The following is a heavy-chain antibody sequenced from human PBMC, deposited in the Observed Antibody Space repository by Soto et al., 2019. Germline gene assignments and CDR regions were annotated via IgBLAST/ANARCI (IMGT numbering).Heavy chain of an antibody. CDR2: IDPSDSYT. CDR1: GYSFTSYW. Sequence: XAALKISCKGCGYSFTSYWISWVRQMPGKGLEWMGRIDPSDSYTNYSPSVQGHVTISADKSISTAYLQWSSLKASDTAMYYCARQRVGGDDAFDIWGQGTRVTVSS. CDR3: ARQRVGGDDAFDI. J-gene: IGHJ3*02. D-gene: IGHD2-15*01. V-gene: IGHV5-10-1*01.